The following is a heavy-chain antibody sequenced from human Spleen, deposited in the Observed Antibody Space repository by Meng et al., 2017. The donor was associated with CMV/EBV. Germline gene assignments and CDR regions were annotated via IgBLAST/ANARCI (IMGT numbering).Heavy chain of an antibody. CDR3: ARGPTYSSAWYSSH. Sequence: GESLKISCVASEFTFSSYNMNWVRQAPGKGLEWVSSITTSSSFIYYADSVKGRFTISRDNAENSVYLQMNSLRAEDTAVYYCARGPTYSSAWYSSHWGQGTLVTVSS. CDR1: EFTFSSYN. D-gene: IGHD6-19*01. CDR2: ITTSSSFI. V-gene: IGHV3-21*01. J-gene: IGHJ4*02.